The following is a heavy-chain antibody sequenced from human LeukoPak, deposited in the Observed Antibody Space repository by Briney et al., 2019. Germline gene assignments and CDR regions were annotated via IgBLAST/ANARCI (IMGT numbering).Heavy chain of an antibody. J-gene: IGHJ4*02. V-gene: IGHV1-2*06. CDR3: ARVRFGELAFDY. CDR1: GYTFTYYY. CDR2: INPSSGGA. D-gene: IGHD3-10*01. Sequence: ASVKVSCKASGYTFTYYYIHWVRQAPGQGLEWMGRINPSSGGANYAQKFQGRVTMTRDTSISTAYMELRRQRSVVAAVYYCARVRFGELAFDYWGQGTLVTVSS.